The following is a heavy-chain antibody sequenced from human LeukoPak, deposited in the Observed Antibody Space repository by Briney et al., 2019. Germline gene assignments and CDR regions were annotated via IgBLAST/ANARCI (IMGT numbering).Heavy chain of an antibody. Sequence: GGSLRLSCAASGFTFSSYPMSWVRQAPGKGLEWVSAISGSGGSTYYADSVKGRFTISRDNSQNTLYLQMNSLRAEDSAVYYCAKDQKGYCSGGSCYSSDYWGQGTLDTVSS. J-gene: IGHJ4*02. D-gene: IGHD2-15*01. CDR1: GFTFSSYP. CDR2: ISGSGGST. CDR3: AKDQKGYCSGGSCYSSDY. V-gene: IGHV3-23*01.